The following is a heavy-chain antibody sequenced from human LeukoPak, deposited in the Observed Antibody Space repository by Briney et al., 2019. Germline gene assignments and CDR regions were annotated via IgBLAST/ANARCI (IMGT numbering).Heavy chain of an antibody. CDR2: ISGSGGST. CDR1: GFTFSSYA. J-gene: IGHJ5*02. Sequence: GGSLKLSCAAPGFTFSSYAMSWVRQAPGKGLEWVSAISGSGGSTYYADSVKGRFTISRDNSKNTLYLQMNSLRAEDTALYYCAKDIGGYNWNDRGNWFDPWGQGTLVTVSS. V-gene: IGHV3-23*01. D-gene: IGHD1-1*01. CDR3: AKDIGGYNWNDRGNWFDP.